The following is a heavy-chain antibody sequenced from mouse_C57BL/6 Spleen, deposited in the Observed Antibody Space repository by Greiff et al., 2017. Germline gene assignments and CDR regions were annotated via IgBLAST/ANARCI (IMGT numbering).Heavy chain of an antibody. D-gene: IGHD1-1*01. Sequence: VHVKQSGAELVKPGASVKLSCTASGFHIKDYYMHWVKQRTEQGLEWIGRIDPEDGETKYAPKFQGKATITADTSSNTAYLQLSSLTSEDTAVYYCARRYYGSSLYYFDYWGQGTTLTVSS. V-gene: IGHV14-2*01. CDR1: GFHIKDYY. CDR3: ARRYYGSSLYYFDY. J-gene: IGHJ2*01. CDR2: IDPEDGET.